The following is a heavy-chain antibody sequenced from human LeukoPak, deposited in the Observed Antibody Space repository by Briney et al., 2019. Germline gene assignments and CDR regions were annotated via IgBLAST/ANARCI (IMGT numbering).Heavy chain of an antibody. D-gene: IGHD6-13*01. J-gene: IGHJ4*02. CDR1: GFTFSSYD. CDR2: IGTAGDT. CDR3: ARGAAAGHFDY. Sequence: GGSLRLSCAASGFTFSSYDMRWVRQATGKGLEWVSAIGTAGDTYYPGSVKGRFTISRENAKNSLYLQMNSLRAGDTAVYYCARGAAAGHFDYWGQGTLVTVSS. V-gene: IGHV3-13*01.